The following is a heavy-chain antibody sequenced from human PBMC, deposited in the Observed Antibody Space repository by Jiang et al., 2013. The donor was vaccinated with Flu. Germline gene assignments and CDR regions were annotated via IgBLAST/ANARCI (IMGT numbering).Heavy chain of an antibody. J-gene: IGHJ6*02. D-gene: IGHD3-10*01. CDR1: GGSFSGYY. CDR2: INHSGST. Sequence: LLKPSETLSLTCAVYGGSFSGYYWSWIRQPPGKGLEWIGEINHSGSTNYNPSLKSRVTISVDTSKNQFSLKLSSVTAADTAVYYCARSLTITMVRGVTKNPYYYYYYGMDVWGQGTTVTVSS. CDR3: ARSLTITMVRGVTKNPYYYYYYGMDV. V-gene: IGHV4-34*01.